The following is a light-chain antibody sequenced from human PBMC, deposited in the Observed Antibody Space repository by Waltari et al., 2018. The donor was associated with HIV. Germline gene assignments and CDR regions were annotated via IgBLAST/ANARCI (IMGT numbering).Light chain of an antibody. CDR1: ELGHKY. V-gene: IGLV3-1*01. CDR2: KDT. CDR3: QALATWDSTSGGV. Sequence: SSGLTQPPSVSVSPGQTASISCSGHELGHKYVSWYQQKPGQSPVLRIYKDTERTPGTSERFSGSNSGNTATLNIRGAQAMYEAEYFCQALATWDSTSGGVFGTGTRVTVL. J-gene: IGLJ1*01.